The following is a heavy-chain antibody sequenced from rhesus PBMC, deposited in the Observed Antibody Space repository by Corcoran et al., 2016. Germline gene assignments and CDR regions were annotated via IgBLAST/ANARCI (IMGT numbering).Heavy chain of an antibody. CDR2: IHGSSGIT. CDR3: AGGCRILILVKGGGSLDV. D-gene: IGHD3-40*01. CDR1: GYSISSGYD. V-gene: IGHV4-127*01. J-gene: IGHJ5-2*02. Sequence: QVQLQESGPAVVKPSETLSLTCAVSGYSISSGYDWSCIRLAPGKGLEWIGYIHGSSGITNYNPSLKSRVTISKDTSKNQFSLKLSSMTTVDTAVYYCAGGCRILILVKGGGSLDVWGRGVLVTVSS.